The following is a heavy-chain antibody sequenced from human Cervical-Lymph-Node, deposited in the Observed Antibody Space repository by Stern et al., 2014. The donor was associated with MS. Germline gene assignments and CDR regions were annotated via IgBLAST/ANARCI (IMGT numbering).Heavy chain of an antibody. D-gene: IGHD3-16*01. CDR3: ARGNPKNFGGNRHYYGMDV. CDR1: GFTFSSYG. J-gene: IGHJ6*02. CDR2: IWDDGSNK. Sequence: VQLVESGGGVVQPGRSLRLSCAASGFTFSSYGMHWVRQAPGKGLEWGAVIWDDGSNKYYADSVKGRFTISRDNSKNTLYLQMNSLRAEDTAVYYCARGNPKNFGGNRHYYGMDVWGQGTTVTVSS. V-gene: IGHV3-33*01.